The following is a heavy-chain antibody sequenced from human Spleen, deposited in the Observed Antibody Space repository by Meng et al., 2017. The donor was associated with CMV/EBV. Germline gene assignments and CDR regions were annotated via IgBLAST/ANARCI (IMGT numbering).Heavy chain of an antibody. CDR1: GGTFSSYG. CDR2: IVPFFGAP. CDR3: ARGNVLLWFGPFDY. D-gene: IGHD3-10*01. V-gene: IGHV1-69*05. Sequence: SVKVSCKASGGTFSSYGVSWVRQAPGQGLEWMGGIVPFFGAPKYAQKFQGRITITTDEFTTTAYMELSSLRSEDTAVYYCARGNVLLWFGPFDYWGQGTLVTVSS. J-gene: IGHJ4*02.